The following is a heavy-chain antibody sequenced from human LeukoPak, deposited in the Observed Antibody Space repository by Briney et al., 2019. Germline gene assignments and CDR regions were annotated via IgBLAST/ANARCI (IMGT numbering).Heavy chain of an antibody. Sequence: SETLSLTCTVSGGSISSYYWSWIRQPPGKGLEWIWYIYYSGSTNYNPSLKSRVTISVDTSKNQFSLKLSSVTAADTAVYYCARDLSTKGSAFDIWGQGTMVTVSS. J-gene: IGHJ3*02. V-gene: IGHV4-59*01. D-gene: IGHD3-10*01. CDR1: GGSISSYY. CDR3: ARDLSTKGSAFDI. CDR2: IYYSGST.